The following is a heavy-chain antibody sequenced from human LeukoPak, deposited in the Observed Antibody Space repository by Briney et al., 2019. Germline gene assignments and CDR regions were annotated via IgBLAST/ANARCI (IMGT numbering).Heavy chain of an antibody. CDR2: IRYDGSNK. CDR3: AKDGTRGTWFGKIPHYFDS. J-gene: IGHJ4*02. V-gene: IGHV3-30*02. Sequence: PGGSLRLSCAASGFTFSSNYMSWVRQAPGKGLEGVAFIRYDGSNKYYADSVKGRFTISRDSSKSTLYLQLNSLRAEDTAVYYCAKDGTRGTWFGKIPHYFDSWGQGTLVTVSS. D-gene: IGHD3-10*01. CDR1: GFTFSSNY.